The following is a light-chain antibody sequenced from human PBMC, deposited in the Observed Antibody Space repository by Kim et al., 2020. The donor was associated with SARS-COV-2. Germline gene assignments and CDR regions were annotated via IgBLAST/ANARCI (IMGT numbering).Light chain of an antibody. CDR3: QQRSEWPKT. CDR2: DAS. J-gene: IGKJ1*01. V-gene: IGKV3-11*01. CDR1: QSVSSY. Sequence: LPPAERATLACRASQSVSSYLAWYQQTPGQAPRLLIYDASNRATGIPARFSGSGSGTDFTLTISSLEPEDFALYYCQQRSEWPKTFGQGTKVDIK.